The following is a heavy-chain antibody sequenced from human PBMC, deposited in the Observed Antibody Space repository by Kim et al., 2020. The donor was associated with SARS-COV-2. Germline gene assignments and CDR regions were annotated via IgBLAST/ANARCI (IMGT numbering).Heavy chain of an antibody. CDR3: ARDGDYDISGYYGFFHH. Sequence: VKGRITISRDNAKNALYLQMNSLRPEDTAVYYCARDGDYDISGYYGFFHHWGQSALVTVSS. D-gene: IGHD3-22*01. J-gene: IGHJ1*01. V-gene: IGHV3-74*01.